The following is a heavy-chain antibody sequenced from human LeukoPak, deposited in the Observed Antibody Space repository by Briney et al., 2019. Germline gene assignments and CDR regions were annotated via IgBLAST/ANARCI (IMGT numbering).Heavy chain of an antibody. CDR1: GGSLSSNDW. CDR3: ANKRNTAPYYFDY. J-gene: IGHJ4*02. Sequence: PSETLSLTCAVSGGSLSSNDWWSWVRQPPGKGLEWIGEIYHSGSANYNPSLKSRVTISVDKSKNQFSLKLSSVTAADTAVYYCANKRNTAPYYFDYWGQGTLVTVSS. D-gene: IGHD5-18*01. CDR2: IYHSGSA. V-gene: IGHV4-4*02.